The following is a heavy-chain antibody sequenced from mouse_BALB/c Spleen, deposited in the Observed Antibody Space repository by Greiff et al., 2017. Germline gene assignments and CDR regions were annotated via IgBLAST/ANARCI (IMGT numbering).Heavy chain of an antibody. Sequence: VQLVESGPGLVAPSQSLSITCTVSGFSLSRYSVHWVRQPPGKGLEWLGMIWGGGSTDYNSALKSRLSISKDNSKSQVFLKMNSLQTEDTAMYYCARNHGSREVDYAMEYWGKGTSVTVSS. CDR2: IWGGGST. J-gene: IGHJ4*01. CDR3: ARNHGSREVDYAMEY. V-gene: IGHV2-6-4*01. CDR1: GFSLSRYS. D-gene: IGHD1-1*01.